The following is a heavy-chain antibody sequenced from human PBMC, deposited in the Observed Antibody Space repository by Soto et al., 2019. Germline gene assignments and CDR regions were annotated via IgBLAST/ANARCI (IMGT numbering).Heavy chain of an antibody. Sequence: SGPTLVNPTETLTLTCTFSGFSLTSPGMRVSWIRQSPGKALEWLALIERDDDDKYYRTSLKARLTISKDTRKNQVVMTMANMEPADTATYYCSRSIRGPRRFNGMDVWGQGTTVTVSS. CDR2: IERDDDDK. CDR3: SRSIRGPRRFNGMDV. CDR1: GFSLTSPGMR. V-gene: IGHV2-70*13. J-gene: IGHJ6*02. D-gene: IGHD1-20*01.